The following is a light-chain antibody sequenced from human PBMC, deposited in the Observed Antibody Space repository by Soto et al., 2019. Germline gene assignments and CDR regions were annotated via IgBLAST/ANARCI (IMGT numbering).Light chain of an antibody. Sequence: DIVMTQSPLSLSVTPGESASISCRSSQSLLQSSGNNYLDWYLQKPGQSPQLLIYLGSTRASGVPDRFSGSGSGTDFILKISRVEAEDVGVYYCMQALQTPRTFGGGTKVDIK. V-gene: IGKV2-28*01. J-gene: IGKJ4*01. CDR3: MQALQTPRT. CDR1: QSLLQSSGNNY. CDR2: LGS.